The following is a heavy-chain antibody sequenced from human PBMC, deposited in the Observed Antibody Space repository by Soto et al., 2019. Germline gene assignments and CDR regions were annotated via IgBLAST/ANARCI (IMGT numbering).Heavy chain of an antibody. J-gene: IGHJ5*02. CDR2: ISLYSDGT. Sequence: ASVKVSCKTSGYTFSCYGITWVRQAPGQPLEWLGWISLYSDGTNYAQKFQGRVSMTTDTSTTTAYMELRSLRSDDTAVYYCARVVPGAEAWFGPWGQGTLVTVSS. CDR3: ARVVPGAEAWFGP. CDR1: GYTFSCYG. D-gene: IGHD2-2*01. V-gene: IGHV1-18*01.